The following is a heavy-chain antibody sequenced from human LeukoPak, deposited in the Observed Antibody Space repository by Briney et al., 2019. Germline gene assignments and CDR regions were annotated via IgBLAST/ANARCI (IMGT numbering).Heavy chain of an antibody. V-gene: IGHV3-49*04. CDR2: IRSKAYGGTT. D-gene: IGHD3-10*01. Sequence: PGRSLRLSCTASGFTFGDYAMSWVRQAPGKGLEWVGFIRSKAYGGTTEYAASVKGRFTISRDDSKSIAYLQMNSLKTEDTAVYYCTRGPPGKHGSGSYYDYWGQGTLVTVSS. J-gene: IGHJ4*02. CDR1: GFTFGDYA. CDR3: TRGPPGKHGSGSYYDY.